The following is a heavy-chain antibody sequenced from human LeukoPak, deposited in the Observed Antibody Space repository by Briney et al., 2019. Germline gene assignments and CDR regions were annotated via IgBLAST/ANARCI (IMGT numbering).Heavy chain of an antibody. CDR1: GGSISSYY. CDR3: ARDRFGSGSYPDYFDY. Sequence: SETLSLTCTVSGGSISSYYWSWIRQPAGKKLEWIGRIYTSGSTNYNPSLKSRVTMSVATSKNQFSLKLSSVTAADTAVYYCARDRFGSGSYPDYFDYWGQGTLVIVSS. CDR2: IYTSGST. V-gene: IGHV4-4*07. D-gene: IGHD3-10*01. J-gene: IGHJ4*02.